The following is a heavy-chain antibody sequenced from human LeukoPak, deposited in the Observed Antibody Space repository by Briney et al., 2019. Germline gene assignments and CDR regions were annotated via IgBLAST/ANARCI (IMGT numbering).Heavy chain of an antibody. CDR3: ASGGHLDY. CDR2: INEDGNEK. Sequence: GGSLRLSCAVSGLAFSRFWMSWVRQAPGKGMEWVANINEDGNEKNYVDSVRGRFTISRENAKASLYLQMNSLRAEDTAVYYCASGGHLDYWGQGAPVTVSS. CDR1: GLAFSRFW. V-gene: IGHV3-7*03. J-gene: IGHJ4*02. D-gene: IGHD3-16*01.